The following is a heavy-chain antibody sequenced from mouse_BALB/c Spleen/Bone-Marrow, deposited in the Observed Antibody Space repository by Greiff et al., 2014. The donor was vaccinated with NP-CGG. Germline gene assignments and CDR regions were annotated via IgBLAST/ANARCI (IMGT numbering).Heavy chain of an antibody. CDR3: ARYYYGSSYFDY. Sequence: EVQLQQSRAELVKPGASVKLSCTASGFNIKDTYMHWVKQRPEQGLEWIGRIDPANGNTKYDPKFQGKATITADTSSNTAYLQLSCLTSEDTAVDYCARYYYGSSYFDYWGQGTTLTVSS. D-gene: IGHD1-1*01. J-gene: IGHJ2*01. CDR2: IDPANGNT. CDR1: GFNIKDTY. V-gene: IGHV14-3*02.